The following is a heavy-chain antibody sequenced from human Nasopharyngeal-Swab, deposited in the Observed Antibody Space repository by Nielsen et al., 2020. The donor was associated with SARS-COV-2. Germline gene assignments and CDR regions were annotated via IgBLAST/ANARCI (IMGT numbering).Heavy chain of an antibody. Sequence: GESLKISCKGSGYSFTSYWISWVRQMPGKGLEWMGRIDPSDSYTNYSSSFQGHVTISADKSISTAYLQWSSLKASDTAMYYCATASGSYYHYYYMDVWGQGTTVTVSS. V-gene: IGHV5-10-1*01. CDR3: ATASGSYYHYYYMDV. CDR2: IDPSDSYT. CDR1: GYSFTSYW. D-gene: IGHD1-26*01. J-gene: IGHJ6*03.